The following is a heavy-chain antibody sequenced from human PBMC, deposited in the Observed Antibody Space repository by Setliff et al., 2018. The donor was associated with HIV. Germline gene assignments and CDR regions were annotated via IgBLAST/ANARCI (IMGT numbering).Heavy chain of an antibody. CDR3: ARRRGPMVRGVDPAPSFFFDY. J-gene: IGHJ4*02. V-gene: IGHV4-34*01. Sequence: NPPETLSLTGAVYGAPPNGFFWSWVRQRPERGLEWIGEVNHSGTTNYNPSLKSRVTISVDTSKNQFSLRVKSVTAGDTGLYFCARRRGPMVRGVDPAPSFFFDYWGQGTPVTVSS. D-gene: IGHD3-10*01. CDR2: VNHSGTT. CDR1: GAPPNGFF.